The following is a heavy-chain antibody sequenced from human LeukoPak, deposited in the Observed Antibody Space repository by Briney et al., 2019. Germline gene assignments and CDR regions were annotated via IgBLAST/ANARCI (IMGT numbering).Heavy chain of an antibody. D-gene: IGHD1-26*01. CDR1: GFTFSSYW. CDR3: AKPVGATVGVYYFDY. CDR2: IKQDGSEK. Sequence: GGSLRLSCAASGFTFSSYWMSWVRQAPGKGLEWVANIKQDGSEKYYVDSVKGRFTISRDNSKNTLYLQMNSLRAEDTAVYYCAKPVGATVGVYYFDYWGQGTLVTVSS. J-gene: IGHJ4*02. V-gene: IGHV3-7*03.